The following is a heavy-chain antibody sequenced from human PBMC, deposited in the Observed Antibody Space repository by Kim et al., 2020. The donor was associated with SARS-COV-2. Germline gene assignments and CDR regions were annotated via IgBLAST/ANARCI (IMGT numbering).Heavy chain of an antibody. J-gene: IGHJ3*02. Sequence: GGSLRLSCAASGFTFSSYAMHWVRQAPGKGLEWVAVISYDGSNKYYADSVKGRFTISRDNSKNTLYLQMNSLRAEDTAVYYCARDKRLRIVVVTTKGGALDIWGQGTMVTVSS. V-gene: IGHV3-30-3*01. D-gene: IGHD2-21*02. CDR3: ARDKRLRIVVVTTKGGALDI. CDR2: ISYDGSNK. CDR1: GFTFSSYA.